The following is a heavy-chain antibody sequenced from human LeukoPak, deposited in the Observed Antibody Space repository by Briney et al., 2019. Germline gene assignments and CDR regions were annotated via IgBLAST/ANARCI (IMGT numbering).Heavy chain of an antibody. J-gene: IGHJ6*03. CDR3: ARHFSVGATAYYYYYMDV. D-gene: IGHD1-26*01. CDR2: INHSGST. CDR1: GGSFSGYY. Sequence: SETLSLTCAVYGGSFSGYYWSWIRQPPGKGLEWIGEINHSGSTNYNPSLKSRVTISVDTSKNQFSLKLSSVTAADTAVYYCARHFSVGATAYYYYYMDVWGKGTTVTVSS. V-gene: IGHV4-34*01.